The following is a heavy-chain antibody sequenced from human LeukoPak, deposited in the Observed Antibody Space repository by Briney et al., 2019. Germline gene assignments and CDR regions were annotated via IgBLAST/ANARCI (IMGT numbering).Heavy chain of an antibody. CDR3: ARDSYYDFWSGYGYYMDV. J-gene: IGHJ6*03. CDR1: GFTFDDYG. D-gene: IGHD3-3*01. CDR2: INWNGGST. Sequence: GGSPRLSCAASGFTFDDYGMSWVRQAPGKGLEWVSGINWNGGSTGYADSVKGRFTISRDNAKNSLYLQMNSLRAEDTALYYCARDSYYDFWSGYGYYMDVWGKGTTVTVSS. V-gene: IGHV3-20*04.